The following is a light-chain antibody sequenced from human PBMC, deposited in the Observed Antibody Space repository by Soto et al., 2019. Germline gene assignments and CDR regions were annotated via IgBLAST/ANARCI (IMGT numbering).Light chain of an antibody. CDR3: QQYNNWPWT. V-gene: IGKV3-15*01. J-gene: IGKJ1*01. CDR1: QSVSSN. CDR2: GAS. Sequence: EIVMTQSPATLSVSPGERATLSCRASQSVSSNLAWYQQKPGQAPRLLIYGASTRATGIPARFSGSGSGTEFTLTISSLQSEDFAVYYCQQYNNWPWTWGQGTKVDSK.